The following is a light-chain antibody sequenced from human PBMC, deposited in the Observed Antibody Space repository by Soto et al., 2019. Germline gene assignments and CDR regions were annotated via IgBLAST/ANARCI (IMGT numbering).Light chain of an antibody. CDR1: QSISSW. CDR2: DAS. V-gene: IGKV1-5*01. CDR3: QQYDSYPLT. J-gene: IGKJ4*02. Sequence: GDRVTITCRASQSISSWLAWYQQKTGKAPKLLIYDASSLDSGVPSRFSGSGSGTEFTLTITSLQPDDFATYYCQQYDSYPLTFGGGTKVDIK.